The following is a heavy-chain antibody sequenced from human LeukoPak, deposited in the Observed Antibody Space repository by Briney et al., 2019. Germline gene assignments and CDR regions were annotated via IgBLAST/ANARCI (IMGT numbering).Heavy chain of an antibody. CDR2: ISGSGGST. CDR1: GFTFSSYA. J-gene: IGHJ3*02. CDR3: AKDLTMIVVVIRGSDHLDAFDI. V-gene: IGHV3-23*01. D-gene: IGHD3-22*01. Sequence: TGGSLRLSCAASGFTFSSYAMSWVRQAPGKGLEWVSAISGSGGSTYYADSVKGRFTISRDNSKNTLYLQMNSLRAEDTAVYYCAKDLTMIVVVIRGSDHLDAFDIWGQGTMVTVSS.